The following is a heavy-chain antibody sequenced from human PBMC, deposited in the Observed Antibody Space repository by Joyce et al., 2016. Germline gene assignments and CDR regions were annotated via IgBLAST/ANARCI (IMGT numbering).Heavy chain of an antibody. CDR3: ASPSVGPHAFDI. J-gene: IGHJ3*02. Sequence: QVQLQESGPGLVKPSETLSLTCTVSGDSNSFYYWAWIRQPPGKGLEWIGYIYHSGGANYNPSLKSRVTISIDTSKNQCSLKLNSVTAADTAVYYCASPSVGPHAFDIWGRGTMVIVSS. CDR1: GDSNSFYY. D-gene: IGHD1-26*01. V-gene: IGHV4-59*01. CDR2: IYHSGGA.